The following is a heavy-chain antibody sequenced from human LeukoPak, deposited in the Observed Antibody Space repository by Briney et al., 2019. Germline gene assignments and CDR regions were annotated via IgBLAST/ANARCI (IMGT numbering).Heavy chain of an antibody. J-gene: IGHJ6*03. CDR1: GGSISSYY. CDR2: IYYSGST. V-gene: IGHV4-59*01. Sequence: PSETLSLTCTVSGGSISSYYWSWIRQPPGKGLEWIGYIYYSGSTNYNPSLKSRVTISVDTSKNQFSLKLSSVTAADTAVYYCARDSVGATRYYYMDVWGKGTTVTVSS. D-gene: IGHD1-26*01. CDR3: ARDSVGATRYYYMDV.